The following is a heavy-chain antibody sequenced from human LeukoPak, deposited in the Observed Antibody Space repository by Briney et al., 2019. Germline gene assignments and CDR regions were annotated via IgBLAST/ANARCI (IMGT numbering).Heavy chain of an antibody. J-gene: IGHJ6*02. CDR2: INPNSGGT. V-gene: IGHV1-2*02. D-gene: IGHD3-10*01. CDR3: ARVNYYYGSGSYSYYYGMDV. Sequence: GASVKLSCRASGYTFTGCYMHWVRQAPGQGLEWMGWINPNSGGTGCAQKFQGRVTVARDTSIGTAYMELSRLRSDDTAVYYCARVNYYYGSGSYSYYYGMDVWGQGTTVTVSS. CDR1: GYTFTGCY.